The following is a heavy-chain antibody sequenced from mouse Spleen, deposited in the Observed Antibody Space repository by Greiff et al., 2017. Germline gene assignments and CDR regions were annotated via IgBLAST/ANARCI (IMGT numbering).Heavy chain of an antibody. J-gene: IGHJ1*01. CDR3: ARNYGSSYVLHWYFDV. CDR1: GFAFSSYD. Sequence: EVKLMESGGGLVKPGGSLKLSCAASGFAFSSYDMSWVRQTPEKRLEWVAYISSGGSTYYPDSVKGRFTISRDNARNILYLQMSSLRSEDTAMYYCARNYGSSYVLHWYFDVWGAGTTVTVSS. V-gene: IGHV5-6-5*01. D-gene: IGHD1-1*01. CDR2: ISSGGST.